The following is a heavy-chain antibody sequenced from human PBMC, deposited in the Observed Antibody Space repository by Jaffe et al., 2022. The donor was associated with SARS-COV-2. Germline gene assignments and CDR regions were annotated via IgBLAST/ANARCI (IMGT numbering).Heavy chain of an antibody. D-gene: IGHD5-12*01. CDR1: GFTFTSHA. CDR2: IGGTTSNT. CDR3: AKESRGYNSGIFDS. V-gene: IGHV3-23*04. Sequence: EVRLVESGGGLVQPGGSLRLSCAASGFTFTSHAMSWVRQAPGKGLEWVSGIGGTTSNTYYANSVKGRLTVSRDNYKNTLYLQMNSLTGEDTAIYYCAKESRGYNSGIFDSWGEGTLVTVSS. J-gene: IGHJ4*02.